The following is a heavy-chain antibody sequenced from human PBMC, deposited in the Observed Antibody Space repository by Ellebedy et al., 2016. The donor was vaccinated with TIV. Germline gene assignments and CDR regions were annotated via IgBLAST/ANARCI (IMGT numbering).Heavy chain of an antibody. D-gene: IGHD4-17*01. V-gene: IGHV4-31*03. J-gene: IGHJ3*02. CDR2: IYYSGRT. CDR3: VRDYHDYGVDAFDI. Sequence: SETLSLTCTVSGDSISDGGYYWGWVRQRPGKGLEWVGHIYYSGRTSYNPSLESRLTISVDTTKNQFSLKLTSVTAADTAVYFCVRDYHDYGVDAFDIWGQGTMITVSP. CDR1: GDSISDGGYY.